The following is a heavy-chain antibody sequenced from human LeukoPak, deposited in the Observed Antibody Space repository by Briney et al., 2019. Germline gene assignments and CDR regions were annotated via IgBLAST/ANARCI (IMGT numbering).Heavy chain of an antibody. V-gene: IGHV3-30-3*01. CDR3: AREIFNAFDI. J-gene: IGHJ3*02. Sequence: AGGSLRLSCAASGFTFRSYAMHWVRQVPGKGLEWVAVISYDGSNEDYADSVKGRLTISRDNSKNTLYLQMNSLRIEDTAVYYCAREIFNAFDIWGQGTMVTVSS. CDR1: GFTFRSYA. CDR2: ISYDGSNE.